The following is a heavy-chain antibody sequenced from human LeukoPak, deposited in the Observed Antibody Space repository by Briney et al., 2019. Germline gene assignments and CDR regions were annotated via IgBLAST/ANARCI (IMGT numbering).Heavy chain of an antibody. Sequence: ASVKVSCKASGYTFTGYYMHWVRQAPGQGLEWMGWINPKSGGTNYAQKFLGRVTMAGDTSISMAYMELSSLRSDDTAVYYCARGPPGGIRFLGWKSPLDSWGQGTLVTVSS. D-gene: IGHD3-3*01. CDR3: ARGPPGGIRFLGWKSPLDS. V-gene: IGHV1-2*02. CDR1: GYTFTGYY. J-gene: IGHJ4*02. CDR2: INPKSGGT.